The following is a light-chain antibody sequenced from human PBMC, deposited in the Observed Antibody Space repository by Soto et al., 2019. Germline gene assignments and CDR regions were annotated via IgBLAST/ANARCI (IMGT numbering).Light chain of an antibody. Sequence: QSVLTQPASVSGSPGQSITISCTGTSNDVGGYNYVAWYQHHPGKAPKLIIYDVYNRPSGVSNRFSASKSDNTASLTISGLQAEDEADYYCSSYTSSRTRVFGGGTKVTVL. CDR1: SNDVGGYNY. V-gene: IGLV2-14*03. J-gene: IGLJ3*02. CDR2: DVY. CDR3: SSYTSSRTRV.